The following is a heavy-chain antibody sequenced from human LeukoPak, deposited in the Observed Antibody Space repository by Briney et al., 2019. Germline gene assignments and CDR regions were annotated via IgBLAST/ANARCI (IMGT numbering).Heavy chain of an antibody. V-gene: IGHV1-69*04. CDR1: GGTFSSHA. CDR3: AGLYGSGSYYNGAFDY. D-gene: IGHD3-10*01. CDR2: IIPIVGIA. Sequence: ASVKVSCKASGGTFSSHAINWVRQAPGQGLEWMGRIIPIVGIANYAQKFQDRVTITADTSTSAVYMELSSLRSEDTAVYYCAGLYGSGSYYNGAFDYWGQGTLVTVSS. J-gene: IGHJ4*02.